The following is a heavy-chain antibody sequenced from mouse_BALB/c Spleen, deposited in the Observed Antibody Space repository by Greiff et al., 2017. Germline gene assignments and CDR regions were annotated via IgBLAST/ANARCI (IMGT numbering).Heavy chain of an antibody. CDR2: ISSGGST. J-gene: IGHJ3*01. V-gene: IGHV5-6-5*01. CDR3: ARGLGYPAWFAY. CDR1: GFTFSSYA. Sequence: EVQVVESGGGLVKPGGSLKLSCAASGFTFSSYAMSWVRQTPEKRLEWVASISSGGSTYYPDSVKGRFTISRDNARNILYLQMSSLRSEDTAMYYCARGLGYPAWFAYWGQGTLVTVSA. D-gene: IGHD2-2*01.